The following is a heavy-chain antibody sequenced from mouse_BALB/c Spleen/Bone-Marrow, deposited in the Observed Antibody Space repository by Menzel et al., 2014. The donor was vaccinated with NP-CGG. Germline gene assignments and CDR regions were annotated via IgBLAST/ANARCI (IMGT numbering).Heavy chain of an antibody. CDR2: ISYSGNT. CDR1: GDSITSGY. D-gene: IGHD2-3*01. Sequence: EVKLVESGPSLVKPSQTLSLTCSVTGDSITSGYWNWIRKFPGNKLEYMGYISYSGNTYYNPSLKSRISITRDTSKNQYSLQLYSVTTEDTATYYCATYDGYCFDYWGQGTTLTVSS. J-gene: IGHJ2*01. V-gene: IGHV3-8*02. CDR3: ATYDGYCFDY.